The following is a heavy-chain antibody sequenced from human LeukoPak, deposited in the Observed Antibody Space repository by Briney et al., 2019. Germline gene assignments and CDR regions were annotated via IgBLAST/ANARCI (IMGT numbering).Heavy chain of an antibody. CDR1: GYTFTTYS. V-gene: IGHV7-4-1*02. CDR2: INTNTGNP. D-gene: IGHD2-15*01. Sequence: ASVKVSCKASGYTFTTYSMNWVRQAPGQGLEWMGWINTNTGNPTYAQGFTGRFVFSLDTSVSTAYLQISSLKAEDTAVYYCARYGEDGGATFDPWGQGTLVTVSS. J-gene: IGHJ5*02. CDR3: ARYGEDGGATFDP.